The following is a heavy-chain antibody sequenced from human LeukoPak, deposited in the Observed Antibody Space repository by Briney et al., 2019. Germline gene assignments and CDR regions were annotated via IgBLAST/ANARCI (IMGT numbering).Heavy chain of an antibody. J-gene: IGHJ4*02. CDR3: AKDGLGYCSGGSCGIFDY. V-gene: IGHV3-30*18. D-gene: IGHD2-15*01. CDR2: ISYDGSNK. CDR1: GFTFSSYG. Sequence: GGSLRLSCAASGFTFSSYGMHWVRQAPGKGLEWVAVISYDGSNKYYADSVKGRFTISRDNSKNTLYLQMNSLRAEDTAVYYCAKDGLGYCSGGSCGIFDYWGQGTLVTVSS.